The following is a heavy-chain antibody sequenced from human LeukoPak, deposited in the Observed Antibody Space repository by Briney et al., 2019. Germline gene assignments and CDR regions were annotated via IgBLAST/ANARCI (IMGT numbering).Heavy chain of an antibody. D-gene: IGHD6-13*01. Sequence: GASVKVSCKASGYTFTSYGISWVRQAPGQGLEWTGWISAYNGNTNYAQKLQGRVTMTTDTSTSTAYMELRSLRSDDTAVYYCAITLPRIAAAVLFDYWGQGTLVTVSS. CDR1: GYTFTSYG. J-gene: IGHJ4*02. CDR2: ISAYNGNT. V-gene: IGHV1-18*01. CDR3: AITLPRIAAAVLFDY.